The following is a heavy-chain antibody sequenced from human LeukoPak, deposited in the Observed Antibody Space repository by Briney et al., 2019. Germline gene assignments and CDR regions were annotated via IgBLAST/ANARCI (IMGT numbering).Heavy chain of an antibody. CDR2: IIPIFGTA. V-gene: IGHV1-69*13. J-gene: IGHJ6*02. D-gene: IGHD4-17*01. Sequence: SVKVSCKASGGTFSSYAISWVRQAPGQGLEWMGGIIPIFGTANYAQKFQGRVTITADESTSTAYMELSSLRSEDTAVYYCATPEGAPRVTVSYYYYYGMDAWGQGTTVTVS. CDR3: ATPEGAPRVTVSYYYYYGMDA. CDR1: GGTFSSYA.